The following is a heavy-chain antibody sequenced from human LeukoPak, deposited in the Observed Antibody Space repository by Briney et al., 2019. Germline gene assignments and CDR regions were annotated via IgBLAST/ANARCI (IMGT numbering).Heavy chain of an antibody. CDR3: ARVGVEFLDAFDI. CDR1: GGSISSYY. CDR2: IYYSGST. J-gene: IGHJ3*02. V-gene: IGHV4-59*01. D-gene: IGHD3-3*01. Sequence: SETLSLTCTVSGGSISSYYWSWIRQPPGKGLEWIGYIYYSGSTNYNPSLKSRVTISVDTSKNQFSLKLSSVTAADTAVYYCARVGVEFLDAFDIWGKGQWSPSLQ.